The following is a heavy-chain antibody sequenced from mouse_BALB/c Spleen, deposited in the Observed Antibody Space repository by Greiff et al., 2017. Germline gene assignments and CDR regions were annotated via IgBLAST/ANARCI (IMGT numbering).Heavy chain of an antibody. D-gene: IGHD2-14*01. CDR1: GFSLTSYG. V-gene: IGHV2-2*02. Sequence: VKVVESGPGLVQPSQSLSITCTVSGFSLTSYGVHWVRQSPGKGLEWLGVIWSGGSTDYNAAFISRLSISKDNSKSQVFFKMNSLQANDTAIYYCARNYYRYDSLAMDYWGQGTSVTVSS. CDR3: ARNYYRYDSLAMDY. J-gene: IGHJ4*01. CDR2: IWSGGST.